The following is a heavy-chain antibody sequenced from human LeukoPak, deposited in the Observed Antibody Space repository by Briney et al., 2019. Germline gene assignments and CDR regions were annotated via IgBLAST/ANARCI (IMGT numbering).Heavy chain of an antibody. D-gene: IGHD1-26*01. J-gene: IGHJ4*02. CDR1: GFTVTNNY. Sequence: PGGSLRLSCAASGFTVTNNYMTWVRQAPGKGLEWVSVIYSGGSTFYADSVKGRFTISRDNSKNTLYLQMNSLRAEDTAVYYCAKASGSYRPGTDYWGQGTLVTVSS. CDR3: AKASGSYRPGTDY. CDR2: IYSGGST. V-gene: IGHV3-66*01.